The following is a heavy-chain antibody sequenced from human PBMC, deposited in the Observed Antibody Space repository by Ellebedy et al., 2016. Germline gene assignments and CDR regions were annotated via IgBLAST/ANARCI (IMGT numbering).Heavy chain of an antibody. CDR1: GFTFSLYG. V-gene: IGHV3-33*01. D-gene: IGHD6-6*01. CDR3: ARHGSGSSSIDY. J-gene: IGHJ4*02. Sequence: GGSLRLSXAASGFTFSLYGMHWVRQAPGKGLEWVAVIWDDGSHKYYRDSVKGRFTISGDNSTNTLYLQMNNLRAEDTAVYYCARHGSGSSSIDYWGEGTLVTVSS. CDR2: IWDDGSHK.